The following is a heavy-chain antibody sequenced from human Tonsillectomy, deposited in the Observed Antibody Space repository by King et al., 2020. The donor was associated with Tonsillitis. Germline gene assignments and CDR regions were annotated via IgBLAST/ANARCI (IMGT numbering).Heavy chain of an antibody. CDR2: IYYSGST. CDR1: GGSISSYY. Sequence: VQLQESGPGLVKPSETLSPTCTVSGGSISSYYWSWIRQPPGKGLEWIGYIYYSGSTNYNPSLKSRVTISVDTSKNQFSLKLSSVTAADTAVYYCARGLVVAYFDYWGQGTLVTVSS. D-gene: IGHD3-22*01. CDR3: ARGLVVAYFDY. J-gene: IGHJ4*02. V-gene: IGHV4-59*01.